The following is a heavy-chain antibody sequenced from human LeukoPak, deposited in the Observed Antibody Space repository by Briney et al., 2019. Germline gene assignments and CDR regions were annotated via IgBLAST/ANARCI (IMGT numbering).Heavy chain of an antibody. CDR2: ISYDGSNK. V-gene: IGHV3-30*03. J-gene: IGHJ4*02. CDR3: SGRPAAIDY. CDR1: GFTFSSYG. D-gene: IGHD5-12*01. Sequence: GGSLRLSCAASGFTFSSYGMHWVRQAPGKGLEWVAVISYDGSNKYYADSVKGRFTISRDNSKNTLYLQMNSLRAEDTAVYYCSGRPAAIDYWGQGTLVTVSS.